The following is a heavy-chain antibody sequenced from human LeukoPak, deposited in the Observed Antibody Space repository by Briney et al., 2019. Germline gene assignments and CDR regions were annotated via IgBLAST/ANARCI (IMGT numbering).Heavy chain of an antibody. CDR3: ARAGYSSSWFLQNWFDP. D-gene: IGHD6-13*01. Sequence: ASVKVSCKASGYTFTSYGISWVRQAPGQGLEWMGWISAYNGNTNYAQKLQGRVTMTTDTSTSTAYMELRSLRSDDTAVYYCARAGYSSSWFLQNWFDPWGQGTLVTVSS. V-gene: IGHV1-18*01. CDR2: ISAYNGNT. J-gene: IGHJ5*02. CDR1: GYTFTSYG.